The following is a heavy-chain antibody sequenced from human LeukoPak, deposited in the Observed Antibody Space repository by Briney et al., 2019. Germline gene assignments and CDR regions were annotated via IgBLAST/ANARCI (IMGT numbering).Heavy chain of an antibody. CDR1: GGSFSGYY. CDR2: INHSGST. V-gene: IGHV4-34*01. J-gene: IGHJ4*02. D-gene: IGHD3-3*01. CDR3: ARGVGLYYDFWSGYYAFDY. Sequence: SETLSLTCAVYGGSFSGYYWGWIRQPPGKGLEWIGEINHSGSTNYNPSLKSRVTISVDTSKNQFSLKLSSVTAADTAVYYCARGVGLYYDFWSGYYAFDYWGQGTLVTVSS.